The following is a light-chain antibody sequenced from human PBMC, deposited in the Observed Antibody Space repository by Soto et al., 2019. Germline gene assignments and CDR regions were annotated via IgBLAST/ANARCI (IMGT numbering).Light chain of an antibody. Sequence: EIVMTQSPATLSVSPGETVTLSCRASQSVSIDLAWYQQKPGQAPRLLISAASTRATGIPARFSGSGSGTKFTLTISSLQSEDFAVYYCQQYYDWLDVTFGQGTKVEI. V-gene: IGKV3-15*01. CDR1: QSVSID. CDR3: QQYYDWLDVT. J-gene: IGKJ1*01. CDR2: AAS.